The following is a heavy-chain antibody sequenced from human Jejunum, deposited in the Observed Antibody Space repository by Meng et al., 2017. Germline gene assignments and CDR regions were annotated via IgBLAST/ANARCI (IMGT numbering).Heavy chain of an antibody. CDR1: GFSFSDYW. CDR2: INGDGTTT. Sequence: GGSLRLSCAVSGFSFSDYWMHWVRQVPGKGLMWVSRINGDGTTTNYADSVKGRFTISRDNAKNTLYLIMSSLRVEDTALYYCVRRLAVAGTFDSWGQGTLVTVSS. V-gene: IGHV3-74*01. J-gene: IGHJ4*02. CDR3: VRRLAVAGTFDS. D-gene: IGHD6-19*01.